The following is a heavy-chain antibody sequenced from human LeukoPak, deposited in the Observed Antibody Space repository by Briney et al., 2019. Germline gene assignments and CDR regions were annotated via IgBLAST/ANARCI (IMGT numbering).Heavy chain of an antibody. CDR2: ILVSGGNT. D-gene: IGHD2/OR15-2a*01. CDR1: GFTFPNYA. CDR3: AKAPSRAYLFQPFDV. Sequence: PGGSLRLSCAASGFTFPNYAMSWVRQAPAEGLEWVSTILVSGGNTYYAGSVKGRFTISRDNSKNTLYLQMNGLRAEDTAVYYCAKAPSRAYLFQPFDVWGQGTMVTVSS. V-gene: IGHV3-23*01. J-gene: IGHJ3*01.